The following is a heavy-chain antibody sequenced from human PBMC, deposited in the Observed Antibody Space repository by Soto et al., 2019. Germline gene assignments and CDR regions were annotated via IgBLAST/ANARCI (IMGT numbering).Heavy chain of an antibody. Sequence: PSETLSLTCTVSGGSVSSVGYYWSWIRQHPGKGLEWIGYITYSGNTYYNPSLESRVTMSADTSKNQFSLKLSSVTAADTAVYFCVSWGCCSDGVCSVFDYWGQGTLVTVSS. J-gene: IGHJ4*02. D-gene: IGHD2-15*01. CDR2: ITYSGNT. CDR3: VSWGCCSDGVCSVFDY. CDR1: GGSVSSVGYY. V-gene: IGHV4-31*03.